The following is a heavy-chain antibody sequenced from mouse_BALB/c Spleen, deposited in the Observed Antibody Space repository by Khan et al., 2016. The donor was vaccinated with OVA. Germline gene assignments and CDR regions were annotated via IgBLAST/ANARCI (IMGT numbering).Heavy chain of an antibody. V-gene: IGHV2-6-1*01. CDR3: ARQPYYHYYIMDY. J-gene: IGHJ4*01. CDR1: GFSLTNYG. D-gene: IGHD2-10*01. CDR2: IWSDGST. Sequence: QVQLKESGPGLVAPSQSLSITCTISGFSLTNYGVHWVRQPPGKGLEWLVVIWSDGSTTYNSALKSRLIISKDNSQSQVFLKMNSLRTDDTAMYYCARQPYYHYYIMDYWGQGTSVTVSS.